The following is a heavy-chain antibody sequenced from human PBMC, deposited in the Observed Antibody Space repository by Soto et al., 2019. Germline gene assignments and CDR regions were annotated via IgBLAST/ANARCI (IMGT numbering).Heavy chain of an antibody. CDR2: INSNGGST. Sequence: PGGSLRLSCAASGFTFSSYAMYWVRQAPGKGLECVSAINSNGGSTYYANSVKGRFTISRDNSKNTLYLQMGSLRGEDMAVYYCARLRDGYNLDYWGQGTLVPVSS. CDR3: ARLRDGYNLDY. V-gene: IGHV3-64*01. J-gene: IGHJ4*02. D-gene: IGHD5-12*01. CDR1: GFTFSSYA.